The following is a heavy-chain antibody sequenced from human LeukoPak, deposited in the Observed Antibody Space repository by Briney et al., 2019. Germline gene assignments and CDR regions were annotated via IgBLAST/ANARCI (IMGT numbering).Heavy chain of an antibody. J-gene: IGHJ4*02. D-gene: IGHD5-18*01. Sequence: PSETLSLTCTISGGSISTYYWSWIRQPPGKGLEWIGYIYYSGSTNYNPSLKSRVTISLDTSKNQFSLKLRSVIAADTAVYYCARDRLNGYSFAFDYWGQGTLVTVSS. V-gene: IGHV4-59*01. CDR3: ARDRLNGYSFAFDY. CDR2: IYYSGST. CDR1: GGSISTYY.